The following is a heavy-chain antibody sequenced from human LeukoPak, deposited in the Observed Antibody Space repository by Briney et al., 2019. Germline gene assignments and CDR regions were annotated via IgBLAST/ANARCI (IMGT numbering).Heavy chain of an antibody. CDR1: GFTFSSCG. J-gene: IGHJ4*02. Sequence: PGGSLRLSCAASGFTFSSCGMHWVRQAPGKGLEWAANIKHDGREKYYVDSVKGRFTISRDDGQNSLSLHMNTVRAEDTAVYYCGYTNNFYHWGQGALVVVSA. CDR3: GYTNNFYH. V-gene: IGHV3-7*01. CDR2: IKHDGREK. D-gene: IGHD3-16*02.